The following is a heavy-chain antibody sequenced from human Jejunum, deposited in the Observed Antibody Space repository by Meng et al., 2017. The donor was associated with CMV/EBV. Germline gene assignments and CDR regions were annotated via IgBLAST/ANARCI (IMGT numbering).Heavy chain of an antibody. V-gene: IGHV5-51*01. D-gene: IGHD3-3*01. Sequence: WIAWVRQVAGKGPEWMGIIYTGDSDTRYSPSFQGQVTISLDKYTNSAYLQWSSLEASDTAMYYCARGAGRITTFGVVMSWLDPWGQGTLVTVSS. J-gene: IGHJ5*02. CDR2: IYTGDSDT. CDR3: ARGAGRITTFGVVMSWLDP. CDR1: W.